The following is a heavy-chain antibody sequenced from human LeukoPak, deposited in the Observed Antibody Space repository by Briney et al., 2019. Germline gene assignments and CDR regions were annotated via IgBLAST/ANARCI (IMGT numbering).Heavy chain of an antibody. CDR3: ATGKYYYYYMDV. Sequence: SETLSLTCTVSGGSISSGSYYWSWIRQPAGTGLEWIGRIYTSGSTNYNPSLKSRVTISVDTSKNQFSLKLSSVTAADTAVYYCATGKYYYYYMDVWGKGTTVTISS. V-gene: IGHV4-61*02. D-gene: IGHD3-10*01. CDR2: IYTSGST. J-gene: IGHJ6*03. CDR1: GGSISSGSYY.